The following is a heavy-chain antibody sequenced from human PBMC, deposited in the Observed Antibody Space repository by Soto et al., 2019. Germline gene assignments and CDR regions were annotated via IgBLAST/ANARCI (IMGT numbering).Heavy chain of an antibody. CDR2: ISGSGGRT. CDR3: AKGGYYSLFDI. Sequence: PGGSRRLSFVASGFPFSSYAMSGVRQTPGKGLEWVSGISGSGGRTYYADSVKGRFTIPRDNSNNTLSLQMHILRVEDTAVYFCAKGGYYSLFDIWGQGTMVTVSS. CDR1: GFPFSSYA. D-gene: IGHD3-16*01. J-gene: IGHJ3*02. V-gene: IGHV3-23*01.